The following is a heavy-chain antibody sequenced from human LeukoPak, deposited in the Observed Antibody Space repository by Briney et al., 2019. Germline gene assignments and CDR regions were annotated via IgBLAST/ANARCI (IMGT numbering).Heavy chain of an antibody. CDR1: GITLNTYA. D-gene: IGHD3-16*01. CDR2: ITASGATT. J-gene: IGHJ4*02. CDR3: GKDAEDYVSGIDD. Sequence: GGSLRLSCAASGITLNTYAMTWVRQAPGKGLQWVSGITASGATTYYADSVKGRFTISRDNSKNTLYLQMNSLRAEDRDINCCGKDAEDYVSGIDDWGQGTLVTVSS. V-gene: IGHV3-23*01.